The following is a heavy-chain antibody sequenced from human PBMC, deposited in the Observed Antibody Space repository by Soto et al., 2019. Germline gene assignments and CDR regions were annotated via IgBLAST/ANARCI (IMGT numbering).Heavy chain of an antibody. CDR2: ISWNSGSI. D-gene: IGHD4-17*01. Sequence: VQLVESGGGLVQPGRSLRLSCAASGFTFDDYAMHWVRQAPGKGLEWVSGISWNSGSIGYADSVKGRFTISRDNAKNSLYLQMNSLRAEDTALYYGAKGEEGEHGYGDYNYFDYWGQGTLVTVSS. V-gene: IGHV3-9*01. CDR1: GFTFDDYA. CDR3: AKGEEGEHGYGDYNYFDY. J-gene: IGHJ4*02.